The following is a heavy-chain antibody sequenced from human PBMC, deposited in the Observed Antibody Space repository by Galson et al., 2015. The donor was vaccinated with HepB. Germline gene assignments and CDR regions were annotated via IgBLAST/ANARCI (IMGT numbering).Heavy chain of an antibody. V-gene: IGHV3-7*01. CDR3: ARDRPFSSTWYYFDY. CDR1: GFTFSSFW. J-gene: IGHJ4*02. Sequence: SLRLSCAASGFTFSSFWMSWVRQAPGKGLEWVANIKQDGSEKYCVDSVKGRFTISRDNAKNSLYLQMNSLRAEDTAVCYCARDRPFSSTWYYFDYWGQGTLVTVSS. D-gene: IGHD6-13*01. CDR2: IKQDGSEK.